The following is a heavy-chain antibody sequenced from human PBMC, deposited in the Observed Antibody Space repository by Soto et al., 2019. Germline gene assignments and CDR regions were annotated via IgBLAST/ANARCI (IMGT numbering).Heavy chain of an antibody. D-gene: IGHD2-15*01. Sequence: GASVKVSCKASGYTFTSYAMHWVRQAPGQRLEGMGWINAGNGNTKYSQKFQGRVTITRDTSASTAYMELNSLRTEDTALYYCAADLPGHGGGYEFDYWGQGTPVTVSS. CDR2: INAGNGNT. J-gene: IGHJ4*01. V-gene: IGHV1-3*01. CDR1: GYTFTSYA. CDR3: AADLPGHGGGYEFDY.